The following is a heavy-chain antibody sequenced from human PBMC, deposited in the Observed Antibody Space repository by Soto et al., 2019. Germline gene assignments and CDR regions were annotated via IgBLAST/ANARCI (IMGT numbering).Heavy chain of an antibody. D-gene: IGHD3-3*01. Sequence: SETLSLTCAVYGGSFSGYYWSWIRQPPGKGLEWIGEINHSGSTNYNPSLKSRVTISVDTSKNQFSLKLSSVTAADTAVYYCARDTHYVFWSGYYPPSYIDYWGQGTLVTVSS. V-gene: IGHV4-34*01. CDR3: ARDTHYVFWSGYYPPSYIDY. CDR1: GGSFSGYY. CDR2: INHSGST. J-gene: IGHJ4*02.